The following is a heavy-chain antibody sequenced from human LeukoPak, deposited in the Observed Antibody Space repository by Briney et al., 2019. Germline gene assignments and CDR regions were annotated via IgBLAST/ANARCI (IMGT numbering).Heavy chain of an antibody. V-gene: IGHV1-2*02. D-gene: IGHD6-13*01. CDR3: ARDPYPGTLIDY. J-gene: IGHJ4*02. CDR1: GYTFTAYY. CDR2: INPNSGGT. Sequence: ASVKVSCKASGYTFTAYYMHWVRQAPGQGLEWMGWINPNSGGTNYAQRFQGRVTMTRDTSISTAYMELSRLRSDDTAVYYCARDPYPGTLIDYWGQGTLVTVSS.